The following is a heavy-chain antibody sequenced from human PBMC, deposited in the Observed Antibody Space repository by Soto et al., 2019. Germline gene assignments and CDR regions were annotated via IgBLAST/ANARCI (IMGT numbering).Heavy chain of an antibody. J-gene: IGHJ4*02. D-gene: IGHD7-27*01. CDR1: GFTFSIFA. CDR2: ISGSGGST. Sequence: GGSLRLSCAASGFTFSIFAMSWVRQSPGKGLEWVSTISGSGGSTYYADAVKGRFTISRDSSMGTLYLQMKSLRVEDTAIYYCAKEVSLGSTVDLGYWGQGALVTVPS. V-gene: IGHV3-23*01. CDR3: AKEVSLGSTVDLGY.